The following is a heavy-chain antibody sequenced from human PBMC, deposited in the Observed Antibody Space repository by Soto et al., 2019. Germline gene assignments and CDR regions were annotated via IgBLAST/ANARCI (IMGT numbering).Heavy chain of an antibody. V-gene: IGHV4-31*03. CDR3: AGVPRVRFLEWPAFSRMYYYGMDV. J-gene: IGHJ6*02. CDR1: GASISSGGYY. CDR2: IYYSGST. Sequence: SETLSLTCTVSGASISSGGYYWSWIRQHPGKGLEWIANIYYSGSTYYNPSLKSRVTISIGTPKNQFSLKLSSVTAADTAVYYCAGVPRVRFLEWPAFSRMYYYGMDVWGQGTTVTVSS. D-gene: IGHD3-3*01.